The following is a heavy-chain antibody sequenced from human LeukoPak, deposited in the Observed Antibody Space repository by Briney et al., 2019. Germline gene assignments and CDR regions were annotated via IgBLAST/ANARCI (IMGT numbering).Heavy chain of an antibody. CDR3: ARSGQWLVSFDY. J-gene: IGHJ4*02. CDR2: IYTSGST. Sequence: SETLSLTCTVSGVSISSGSYYWSWIRQPAGKGLEWIGRIYTSGSTNYNPSLKSRVTISVDTSKNQFSLKLSSVTAADTAVYYCARSGQWLVSFDYWGQGTLVTVSS. D-gene: IGHD6-19*01. V-gene: IGHV4-61*02. CDR1: GVSISSGSYY.